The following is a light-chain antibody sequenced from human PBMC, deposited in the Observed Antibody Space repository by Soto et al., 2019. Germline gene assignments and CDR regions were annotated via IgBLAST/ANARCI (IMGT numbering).Light chain of an antibody. CDR1: LSVSCNY. Sequence: EIVLTQSPGTLSLSPGERATLSCRASLSVSCNYLAWYQQKPGQAPRLLIYGASSRATGIPDRFSGSGSGTDYTLTISRQEPEDFAVYYCQQCGSSPLTFGPATKVDIK. CDR2: GAS. V-gene: IGKV3-20*01. CDR3: QQCGSSPLT. J-gene: IGKJ3*01.